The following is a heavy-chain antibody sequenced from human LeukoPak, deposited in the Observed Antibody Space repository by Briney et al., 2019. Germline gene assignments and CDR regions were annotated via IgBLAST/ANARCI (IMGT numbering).Heavy chain of an antibody. Sequence: SVKVSCKASGGTFSSYAISWVRQAPGQGLEWMGRIIPILGIANYAQKFQGRVTITADKSTSTAYMELSSLRSEGTAVYYCARTLMVGYNPLGYWGQGTLVTVSS. CDR3: ARTLMVGYNPLGY. CDR1: GGTFSSYA. V-gene: IGHV1-69*04. CDR2: IIPILGIA. J-gene: IGHJ4*02. D-gene: IGHD5-24*01.